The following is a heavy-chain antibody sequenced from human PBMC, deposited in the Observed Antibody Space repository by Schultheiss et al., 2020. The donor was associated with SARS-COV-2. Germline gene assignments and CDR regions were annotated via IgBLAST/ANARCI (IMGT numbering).Heavy chain of an antibody. CDR1: GFTFSSYA. CDR3: VKAPAGGYFDWLGY. D-gene: IGHD3-9*01. V-gene: IGHV3-64D*08. Sequence: GESLKISCSASGFTFSSYAMHWVRQAPGKGLEYVSAISSNGGSKYYADSVKGRFTISRDNSKNTLYLQMSSLRAEDTAVYYCVKAPAGGYFDWLGYWGQGTLVTVSS. CDR2: ISSNGGSK. J-gene: IGHJ4*02.